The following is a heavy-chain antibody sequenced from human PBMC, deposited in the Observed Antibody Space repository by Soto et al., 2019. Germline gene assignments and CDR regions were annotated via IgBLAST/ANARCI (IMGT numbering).Heavy chain of an antibody. J-gene: IGHJ4*02. Sequence: QVQLQESGPGLVKPSQTLSLTCTVSGGSISSGGYYWSWIRQHPWKGLGWIGYIYYSGSTYYNQSLKSRVTISVDTSKNQFSLKLSSVTAADTAVYYCASRGYRYGYLVYWGQGTLVTVSS. V-gene: IGHV4-31*03. CDR3: ASRGYRYGYLVY. CDR1: GGSISSGGYY. CDR2: IYYSGST. D-gene: IGHD5-18*01.